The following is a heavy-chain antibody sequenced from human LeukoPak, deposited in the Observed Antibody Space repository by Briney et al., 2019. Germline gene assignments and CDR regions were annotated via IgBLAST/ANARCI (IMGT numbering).Heavy chain of an antibody. CDR1: GYTFTGYY. V-gene: IGHV1-2*02. D-gene: IGHD3-10*01. CDR2: INPNSGGT. J-gene: IGHJ3*02. Sequence: VASVKVSCKASGYTFTGYYMHWVRQAPGQGLEWMGWINPNSGGTNYAQKFQDRVTITRDRSMSTAYMELSSLRSEDTAMYYCATVAREAFDIWGQGTMVTVSS. CDR3: ATVAREAFDI.